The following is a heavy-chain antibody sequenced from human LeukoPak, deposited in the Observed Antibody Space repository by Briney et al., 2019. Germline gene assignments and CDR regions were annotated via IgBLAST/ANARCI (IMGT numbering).Heavy chain of an antibody. CDR2: ISYDGSNK. D-gene: IGHD3-10*01. CDR1: GFTFSSYG. Sequence: PGGSLRLSCAASGFTFSSYGMHWLRQAPAKGLEWVAVISYDGSNKYYADSVKGRFTISRDNSKNTLYLQMNSLRAEDTAVYYCVKVPWFGELFPLDYWGQGTLVTVSS. V-gene: IGHV3-30*18. CDR3: VKVPWFGELFPLDY. J-gene: IGHJ4*02.